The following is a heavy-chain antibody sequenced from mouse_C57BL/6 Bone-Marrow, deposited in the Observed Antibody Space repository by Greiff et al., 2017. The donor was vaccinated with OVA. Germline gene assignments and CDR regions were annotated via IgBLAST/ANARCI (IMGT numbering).Heavy chain of an antibody. D-gene: IGHD3-1*01. CDR3: ARDGLRSYFDY. CDR1: GYAFTNYL. V-gene: IGHV1-54*01. CDR2: INPGSGGT. Sequence: VQLQQSGAELVRPGTSVKVSCKASGYAFTNYLIEWVKQRPGQGLEWIGVINPGSGGTNYNEKFKGKATLTADKSSSTAYMQLSSLTSEDSAVYFCARDGLRSYFDYWGQGTTLTVSS. J-gene: IGHJ2*01.